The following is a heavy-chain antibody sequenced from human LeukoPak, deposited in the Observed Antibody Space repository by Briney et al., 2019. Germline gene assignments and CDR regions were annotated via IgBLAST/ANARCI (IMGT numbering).Heavy chain of an antibody. D-gene: IGHD2-15*01. CDR2: IIPIFGTA. J-gene: IGHJ5*02. CDR1: GGTFSSYA. V-gene: IGHV1-69*05. CDR3: ARAPCSGGSCYSNGAYNWFDP. Sequence: GASVKVSCKASGGTFSSYAISWVRQAPGQGLEWMGRIIPIFGTANYAQKFQGRVTITTDESTSTAYMELSSLRSEDTAVYYCARAPCSGGSCYSNGAYNWFDPWGQGTLVTVS.